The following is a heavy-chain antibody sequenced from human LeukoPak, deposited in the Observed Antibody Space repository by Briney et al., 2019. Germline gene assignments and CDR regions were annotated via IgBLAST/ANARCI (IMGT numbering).Heavy chain of an antibody. J-gene: IGHJ6*03. CDR2: ISGYNGNT. D-gene: IGHD2-21*02. CDR3: ARDARTALIDHYYMDV. Sequence: ASVKVSCKASGYTFTTYNINWVRQAPGQGLEWMGWISGYNGNTNYAQKLQGRVTMTTDTSTSTAYMELRSLRSDDTGVYYCARDARTALIDHYYMDVWGKGTTVT. CDR1: GYTFTTYN. V-gene: IGHV1-18*01.